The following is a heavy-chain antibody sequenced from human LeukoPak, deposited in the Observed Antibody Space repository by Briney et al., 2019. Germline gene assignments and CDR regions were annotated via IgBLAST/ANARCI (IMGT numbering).Heavy chain of an antibody. D-gene: IGHD1-26*01. J-gene: IGHJ4*02. CDR1: GFTLNNYA. Sequence: PGGSLRLSCAASGFTLNNYAMSWVRQAPGKGLEWVSIINNSGGSTYCADSVKGRFTISRDLSKNTLYLQMNSLRAEDTALYYCARKYSGTNPFDYWGQGTLVTVSS. V-gene: IGHV3-23*01. CDR2: INNSGGST. CDR3: ARKYSGTNPFDY.